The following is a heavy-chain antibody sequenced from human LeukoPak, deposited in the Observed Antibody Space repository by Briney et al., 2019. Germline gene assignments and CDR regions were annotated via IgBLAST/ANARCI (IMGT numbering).Heavy chain of an antibody. D-gene: IGHD4-23*01. V-gene: IGHV3-23*01. J-gene: IGHJ4*02. CDR2: ISGSGGST. CDR1: GFTFSSYA. Sequence: PGGSLRLSCAASGFTFSSYAMSSVRQAPGKGLEWVSAISGSGGSTYYAASVKGRFTISRDNSKNTLYLQMNSLRAEDTAVYYCAKDRGLYGGHFDYWGQGTLVTVSS. CDR3: AKDRGLYGGHFDY.